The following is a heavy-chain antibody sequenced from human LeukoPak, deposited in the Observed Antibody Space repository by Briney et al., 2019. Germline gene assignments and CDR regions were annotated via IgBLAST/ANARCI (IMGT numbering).Heavy chain of an antibody. CDR3: ARGYTYFDY. Sequence: GKSLKISCKGSGYRFTSYWIGWVRQMPGKGLEWMGIIYPGDSDTRYSPSFQGQVTISANKSISTAYLQWSRLKASDTAIYYCARGYTYFDYWGPGTLVTVSS. J-gene: IGHJ4*02. CDR2: IYPGDSDT. V-gene: IGHV5-51*01. D-gene: IGHD5-18*01. CDR1: GYRFTSYW.